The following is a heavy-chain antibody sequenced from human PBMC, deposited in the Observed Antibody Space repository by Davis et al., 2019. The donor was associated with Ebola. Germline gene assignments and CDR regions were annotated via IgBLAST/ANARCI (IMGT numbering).Heavy chain of an antibody. CDR2: IRSKANSYAT. J-gene: IGHJ4*02. CDR3: ARDISRGVLEWLWDY. CDR1: GFTFSGSA. Sequence: GGSLRLSCAASGFTFSGSAMHWVRQASGKGLEWVGRIRSKANSYATAYAASVKGRFTISRDDSKNTAYLQMNSLRAEDTAVYYCARDISRGVLEWLWDYWGQGTLVTVSS. D-gene: IGHD3-3*01. V-gene: IGHV3-73*01.